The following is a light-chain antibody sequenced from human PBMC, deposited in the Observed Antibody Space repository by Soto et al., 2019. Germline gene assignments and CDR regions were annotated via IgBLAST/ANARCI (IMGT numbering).Light chain of an antibody. V-gene: IGKV1-5*01. J-gene: IGKJ1*01. CDR3: QQYNSYPWT. Sequence: DIPMTQSPSTLSASVGDRVTITCRASQFFSSWLAWYQQKPGKVPKLLIFHASNLGSGVPSRFSGSGSGTEFTLTISSLQPDDFATYDCQQYNSYPWTFGQGTKVEI. CDR1: QFFSSW. CDR2: HAS.